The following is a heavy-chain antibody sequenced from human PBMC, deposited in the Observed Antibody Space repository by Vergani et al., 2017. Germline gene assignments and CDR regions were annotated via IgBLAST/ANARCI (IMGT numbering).Heavy chain of an antibody. CDR3: AKDAHFDY. CDR2: ISGSGGST. V-gene: IGHV3-23*04. J-gene: IGHJ4*02. CDR1: GGTFSSYA. Sequence: VQLVQSGAEVKKPGSSVKVSCKASGGTFSSYAMSWVRQAPGKGLEWVSAISGSGGSTYYADSVKGRFTISRDNSKNTLYLQMNSLRAEDTAVYYCAKDAHFDYWGQGTLVTVSS.